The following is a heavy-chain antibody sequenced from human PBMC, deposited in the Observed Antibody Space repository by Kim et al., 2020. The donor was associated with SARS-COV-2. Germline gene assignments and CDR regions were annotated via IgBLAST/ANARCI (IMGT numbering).Heavy chain of an antibody. Sequence: SETLSLTCAVYGGSFSGYYWSWIRQPPGKGLEWIWEINHSGSTNYNPSPKSRVTISVDTSKNQSFLKLSSVTAADTAGYYCARGGSRPLGYWGQGTLVTGSS. V-gene: IGHV4-34*01. CDR1: GGSFSGYY. D-gene: IGHD6-13*01. CDR2: INHSGST. CDR3: ARGGSRPLGY. J-gene: IGHJ4*02.